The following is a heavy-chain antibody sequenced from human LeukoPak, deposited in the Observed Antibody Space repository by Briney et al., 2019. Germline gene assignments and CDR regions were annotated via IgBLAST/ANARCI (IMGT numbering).Heavy chain of an antibody. D-gene: IGHD5-24*01. V-gene: IGHV1-69*04. J-gene: IGHJ3*02. CDR2: IIPILGIA. CDR1: GGTFSSYA. CDR3: ASVSWLQFGDDGFDI. Sequence: GASVKVSCKASGGTFSSYAISWVRQAPGQGLEWMGRIIPILGIANYAQKFQGRVTITADKSTITDYMELSSLRSEDTALYYCASVSWLQFGDDGFDIWGQGTMVTVSS.